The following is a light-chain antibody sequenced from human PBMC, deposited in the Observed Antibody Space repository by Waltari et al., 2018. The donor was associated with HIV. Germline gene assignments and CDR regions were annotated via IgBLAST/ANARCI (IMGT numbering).Light chain of an antibody. CDR1: SSDVGGYNY. CDR3: SSYAGSNNLL. CDR2: EVT. V-gene: IGLV2-8*01. J-gene: IGLJ2*01. Sequence: QSALTQPPSASGSPGQSVTISCTGNSSDVGGYNYVSWYQQHPGKAPKLMIYEVTKRPSGVPVRFSGSKSGNTASLTVSGLQAEDEADYYCSSYAGSNNLLFGGGTKLTVL.